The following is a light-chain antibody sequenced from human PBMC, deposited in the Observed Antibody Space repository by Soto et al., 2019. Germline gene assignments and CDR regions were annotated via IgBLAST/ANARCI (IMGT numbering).Light chain of an antibody. J-gene: IGLJ1*01. CDR2: EVS. CDR1: SSDVGSYNR. V-gene: IGLV2-18*01. CDR3: HLYTSRSTQV. Sequence: QSALTQPPSVSGSPGQSVTISCTGTSSDVGSYNRVSWYQQPPGTAPKLMIYEVSNRPSGVPDRFSGSKSGNTASLTISGLQAGGGADYYFHLYTSRSTQVFGTGTKPPVL.